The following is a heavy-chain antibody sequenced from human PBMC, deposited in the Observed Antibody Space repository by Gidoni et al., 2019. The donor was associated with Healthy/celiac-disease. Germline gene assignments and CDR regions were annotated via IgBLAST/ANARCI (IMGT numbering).Heavy chain of an antibody. D-gene: IGHD3-10*01. CDR2: MNPNSGNT. CDR3: ARVFRSITMVRGVIILGY. V-gene: IGHV1-8*01. CDR1: GYTFTSYD. J-gene: IGHJ4*02. Sequence: QAQLVQSGAEVKKTGASVKVSCKASGYTFTSYDINWVRQATGQGLEWMGWMNPNSGNTGYAQKFQGRVTMTRNTSISTAYMELSSLRSEDTAVYYCARVFRSITMVRGVIILGYWGQGTLVTVSS.